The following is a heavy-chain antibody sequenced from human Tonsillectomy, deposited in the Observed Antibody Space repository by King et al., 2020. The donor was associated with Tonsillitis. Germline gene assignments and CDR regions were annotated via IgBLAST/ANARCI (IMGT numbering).Heavy chain of an antibody. J-gene: IGHJ4*02. V-gene: IGHV4-59*13. Sequence: QLQESGPGLVKPSETLSLTCTVSGGSISSDYWSWIRLTPGRGLEWIGYIYYSGNTKYNPSLKSRVTISADSSTNQFSLKLSSVTAADTAGYYCARSELLGPTTFDYWGQGTLVTVSS. CDR2: IYYSGNT. D-gene: IGHD1-26*01. CDR3: ARSELLGPTTFDY. CDR1: GGSISSDY.